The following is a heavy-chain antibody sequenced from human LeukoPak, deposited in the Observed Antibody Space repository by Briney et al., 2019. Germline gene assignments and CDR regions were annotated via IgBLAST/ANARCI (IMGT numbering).Heavy chain of an antibody. V-gene: IGHV4-34*01. CDR3: ASHRRTVTTPFSYYYYGMDV. J-gene: IGHJ6*02. CDR2: INHSGST. D-gene: IGHD4-17*01. Sequence: SETLSLTCAVYGGSFSGYYWSWIRQSPGKGLEWIGEINHSGSTNYNPSLKSRVTISVDTSKNQFSLKLSSVTAADTAVYYCASHRRTVTTPFSYYYYGMDVWGQGTTVTVSS. CDR1: GGSFSGYY.